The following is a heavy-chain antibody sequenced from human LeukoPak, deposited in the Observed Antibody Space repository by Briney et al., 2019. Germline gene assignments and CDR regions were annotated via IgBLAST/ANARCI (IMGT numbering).Heavy chain of an antibody. V-gene: IGHV3-53*01. J-gene: IGHJ4*02. Sequence: PWGALRLSCAASGFTVSSNYMSWVRPAPGKGLEWVSVIYSGGSTYYADSVKGRFTISRDNSKNTVYLQMNSLRAEDTAVYYCAKDPRQLWLDWGQGTLVTVSS. CDR1: GFTVSSNY. D-gene: IGHD5-18*01. CDR3: AKDPRQLWLD. CDR2: IYSGGST.